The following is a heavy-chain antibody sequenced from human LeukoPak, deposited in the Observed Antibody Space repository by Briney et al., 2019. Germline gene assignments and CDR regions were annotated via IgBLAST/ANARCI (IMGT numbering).Heavy chain of an antibody. CDR3: VTMVRGVIFSAAFDI. CDR1: GYTFTGYY. J-gene: IGHJ3*02. Sequence: ASVKVSCKASGYTFTGYYMHWVRQAPGQGLEWMGWINPNSGGTNYAQKFQGRVTMTRDTSISTACMELSRLRSDDTAVYYCVTMVRGVIFSAAFDIWGQGIMVTVSS. CDR2: INPNSGGT. V-gene: IGHV1-2*02. D-gene: IGHD3-10*01.